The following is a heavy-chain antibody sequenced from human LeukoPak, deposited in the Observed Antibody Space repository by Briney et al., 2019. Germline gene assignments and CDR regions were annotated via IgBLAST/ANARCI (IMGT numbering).Heavy chain of an antibody. CDR2: IKQDGSEK. Sequence: GGSLRLSCAASGFTFSSYWMSWVRQAPGKGLEWVANIKQDGSEKYYVDSVKGRFTISRDNAKNSLYLQMNSLRAEDTGVYYCARRNGSGWFRTYYFDYWGQGTLVTVSS. D-gene: IGHD6-19*01. J-gene: IGHJ4*02. CDR1: GFTFSSYW. CDR3: ARRNGSGWFRTYYFDY. V-gene: IGHV3-7*01.